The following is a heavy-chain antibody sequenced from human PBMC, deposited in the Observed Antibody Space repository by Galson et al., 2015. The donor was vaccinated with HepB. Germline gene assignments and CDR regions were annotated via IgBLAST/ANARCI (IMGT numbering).Heavy chain of an antibody. CDR2: IWYDGSNK. D-gene: IGHD3-22*01. J-gene: IGHJ4*02. V-gene: IGHV3-33*01. Sequence: SLRLSCAASGFTFSSYGMHWVRQAPGKGLEWVAVIWYDGSNKYYADSVKGRFTISRDNSKNTLYLQMNSLRAEDTAVYYCARGSGYIPYFDYWGQGTLVTVSS. CDR3: ARGSGYIPYFDY. CDR1: GFTFSSYG.